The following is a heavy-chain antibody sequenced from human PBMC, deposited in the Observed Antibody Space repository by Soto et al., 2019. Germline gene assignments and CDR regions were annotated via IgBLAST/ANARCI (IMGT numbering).Heavy chain of an antibody. CDR3: ARDGRFLEWSMGY. J-gene: IGHJ4*02. V-gene: IGHV1-18*01. CDR1: GYAFNSYC. Sequence: GASVKVSCKASGYAFNSYCISWVRQDHGQGLEWMGWISAYNGNTNYAQKLQGRVTMTTDTSTSTAYMELRSLRSDDTAVYYCARDGRFLEWSMGYWGQGTLVTVSS. CDR2: ISAYNGNT. D-gene: IGHD3-3*01.